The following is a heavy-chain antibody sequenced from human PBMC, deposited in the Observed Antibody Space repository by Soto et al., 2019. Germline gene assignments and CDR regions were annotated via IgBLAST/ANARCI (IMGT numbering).Heavy chain of an antibody. V-gene: IGHV1-24*01. J-gene: IGHJ4*02. D-gene: IGHD1-26*01. CDR2: SAPEEGES. CDR3: AADRKIVGTIGAFDF. Sequence: ASVKVSCKVPENTLTELTIDWLRQAPGKGLEWMGRSAPEEGESIYPQKLQGRVSMTEDPSTDTAYMELTSLRSEDTAVYFCAADRKIVGTIGAFDFWGQGTLVTVSS. CDR1: ENTLTELT.